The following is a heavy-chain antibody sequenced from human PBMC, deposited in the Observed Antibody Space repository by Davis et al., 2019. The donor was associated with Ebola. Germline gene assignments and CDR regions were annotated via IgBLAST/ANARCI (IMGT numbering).Heavy chain of an antibody. CDR3: ARDIESRYDFWSGPSGMDV. Sequence: ASVKVSCKASGYTFTSYGISWVRQAPGQGLEWMGWISAYNGNTNYAQKLQGRVTMTTDTSTSTVYMELSSLRSEDTAVYYCARDIESRYDFWSGPSGMDVWGQGTTVTVSS. J-gene: IGHJ6*02. CDR1: GYTFTSYG. D-gene: IGHD3-3*01. V-gene: IGHV1-18*01. CDR2: ISAYNGNT.